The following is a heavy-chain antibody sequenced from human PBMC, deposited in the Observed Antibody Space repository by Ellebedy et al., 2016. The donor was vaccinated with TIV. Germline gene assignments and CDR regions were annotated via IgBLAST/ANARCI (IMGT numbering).Heavy chain of an antibody. D-gene: IGHD4-17*01. J-gene: IGHJ4*02. V-gene: IGHV4-34*01. CDR2: INHSGST. Sequence: SETLSLXCAAYGWSFSGYYWSWIRQPPGKGLEWIGEINHSGSTNYNPSLKSRVTISVDTSRNQFSLKLSSVTAADTAVYYCARGDYGDYAFHYWGQGTLVTVSS. CDR1: GWSFSGYY. CDR3: ARGDYGDYAFHY.